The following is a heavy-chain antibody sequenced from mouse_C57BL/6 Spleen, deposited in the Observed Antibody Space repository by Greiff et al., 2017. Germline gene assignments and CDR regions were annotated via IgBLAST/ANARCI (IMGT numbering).Heavy chain of an antibody. CDR3: ARYGNYDY. CDR1: GFTFSSYG. D-gene: IGHD2-10*02. CDR2: ISSGGSYT. Sequence: EVQLVESGGDLVKPGGSLKLSCAASGFTFSSYGMSWVRQTPDKRLEWVATISSGGSYTYYPDSVKGRFTISRDNAKNTLYLQMSSLKSEDTAMYYCARYGNYDYWGQGTTLTVSS. V-gene: IGHV5-6*01. J-gene: IGHJ2*01.